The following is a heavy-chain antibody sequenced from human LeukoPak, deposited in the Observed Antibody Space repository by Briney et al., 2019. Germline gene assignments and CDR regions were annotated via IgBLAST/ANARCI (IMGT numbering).Heavy chain of an antibody. V-gene: IGHV3-20*01. D-gene: IGHD3-22*01. Sequence: PGGSLRLSCAASEFTFDDYGMSWVRQAPGKGLEWVSGINWNGGSTGYADSVKGRFTISRDNAKNSLYLRMNSLRAEDTALYHCARDRSYYDSSGYFRPLDYWGQGTLVTVSS. J-gene: IGHJ4*02. CDR3: ARDRSYYDSSGYFRPLDY. CDR1: EFTFDDYG. CDR2: INWNGGST.